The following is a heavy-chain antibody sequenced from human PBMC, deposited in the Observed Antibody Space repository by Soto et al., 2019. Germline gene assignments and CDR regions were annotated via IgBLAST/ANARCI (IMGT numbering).Heavy chain of an antibody. V-gene: IGHV3-49*03. CDR3: TRDNFEYGDYGTPFDY. D-gene: IGHD4-17*01. J-gene: IGHJ4*02. Sequence: GGSLRLSCTASGFTFGDYAMSWFRQAPGKGLEWVGFIRSKAYGGTTEYAASVKGRFTISRDDSKSIAYLQMNSLKTEDTAVYYCTRDNFEYGDYGTPFDYWGQGTLVTVSS. CDR1: GFTFGDYA. CDR2: IRSKAYGGTT.